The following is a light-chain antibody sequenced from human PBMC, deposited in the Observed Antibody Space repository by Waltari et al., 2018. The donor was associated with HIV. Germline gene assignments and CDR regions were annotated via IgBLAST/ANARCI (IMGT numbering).Light chain of an antibody. CDR2: DDV. V-gene: IGLV3-21*02. J-gene: IGLJ2*01. CDR1: NIGSKN. CDR3: QVWDSSSDHL. Sequence: FVPTQPPSVSVAPGQTARITCGANNIGSKNVHWYQQKSGQAPVLVVYDDVGRPSGIPERFSGSNSGNTAILTSSRVEAGDEADYYCQVWDSSSDHLFGGGTKLTVL.